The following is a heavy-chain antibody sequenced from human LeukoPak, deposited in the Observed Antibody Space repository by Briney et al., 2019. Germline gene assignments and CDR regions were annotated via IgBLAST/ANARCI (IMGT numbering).Heavy chain of an antibody. V-gene: IGHV4-39*07. CDR1: GGSISSSSYY. CDR3: ARVRIAAAGPNFDY. D-gene: IGHD6-13*01. J-gene: IGHJ4*02. Sequence: SETLSLTCTVSGGSISSSSYYWGWIRQPPGKGLEWIGSIYYSGSTYYNPSLKSRVTISVDTSKNQFSLKLSSVTAADTAVYYRARVRIAAAGPNFDYWGQGTLVTVSS. CDR2: IYYSGST.